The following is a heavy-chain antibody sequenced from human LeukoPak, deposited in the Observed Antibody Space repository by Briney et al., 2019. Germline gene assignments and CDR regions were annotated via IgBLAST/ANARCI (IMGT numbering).Heavy chain of an antibody. CDR3: AGDYYGSGSYYGGHALDI. CDR1: GYTFTDYY. V-gene: IGHV1-2*02. D-gene: IGHD3-10*01. Sequence: ASVEVSCKASGYTFTDYYMNWVRQAPGQGLEWMGRINPNSGDTDYAQKLQGRVTMTRDTSSSTAYMQLSRLRSDDTAVYYCAGDYYGSGSYYGGHALDIWGQGTMVTVSS. CDR2: INPNSGDT. J-gene: IGHJ3*02.